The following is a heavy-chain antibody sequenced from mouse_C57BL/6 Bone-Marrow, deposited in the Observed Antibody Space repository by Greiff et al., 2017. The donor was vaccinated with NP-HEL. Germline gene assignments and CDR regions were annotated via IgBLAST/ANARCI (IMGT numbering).Heavy chain of an antibody. J-gene: IGHJ4*01. CDR2: ISGGGGNT. Sequence: EVKLMESGGGLVKPGGSLKLSCAASGFTFSSYTMSWVRQTPEKRLEWVATISGGGGNTYYPDSVKGRFTISRDNAKNTLYLQMSSLRSEDTALYYCASTEIYYDYDEGMDYWGQGTSVTVSS. CDR1: GFTFSSYT. D-gene: IGHD2-4*01. CDR3: ASTEIYYDYDEGMDY. V-gene: IGHV5-9*01.